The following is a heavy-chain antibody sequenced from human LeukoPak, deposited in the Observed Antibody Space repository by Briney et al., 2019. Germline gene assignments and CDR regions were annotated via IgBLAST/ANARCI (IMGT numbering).Heavy chain of an antibody. D-gene: IGHD7-27*01. CDR2: IRSKANNYAT. CDR3: TSVLYTATKWGFQR. V-gene: IGHV3-73*01. CDR1: GFTFSGSA. J-gene: IGHJ1*01. Sequence: GGYLRLSCAASGFTFSGSAMHWVRQASGKGLEWVGRIRSKANNYATEYAASVKGRFTISRDDSKNTAYLQMSSLRTDDRAIYYCTSVLYTATKWGFQRWGRGTLVTVSS.